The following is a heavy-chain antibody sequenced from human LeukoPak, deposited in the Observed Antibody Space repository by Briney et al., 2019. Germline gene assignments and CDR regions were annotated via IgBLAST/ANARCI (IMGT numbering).Heavy chain of an antibody. Sequence: GASVKVSCKASGYTFTSYGISWVRQAPGQGLEWMGWISAYNGNTNYAQKLQGRVTMTTDTSTSTAYMELRSLRSDDTAVYYCARDRWDIVVVVAATLLDYWGQGTLVTVSS. CDR2: ISAYNGNT. CDR1: GYTFTSYG. V-gene: IGHV1-18*01. CDR3: ARDRWDIVVVVAATLLDY. J-gene: IGHJ4*02. D-gene: IGHD2-15*01.